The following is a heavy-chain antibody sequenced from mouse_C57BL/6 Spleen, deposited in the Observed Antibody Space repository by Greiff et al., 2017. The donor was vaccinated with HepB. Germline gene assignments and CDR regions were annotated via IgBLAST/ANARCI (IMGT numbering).Heavy chain of an antibody. D-gene: IGHD2-2*01. J-gene: IGHJ2*01. Sequence: VQLKQSGPELVKPGASVKMSCKASGYTFTDYNMHWVKQSHGKSLEWIGYINPNNGGTSYNQKFKGKATLTVNKSSSTAYMELRSLTSEDSAVYYCAREDYYGYDERGINYWGQGTTLTVSS. CDR3: AREDYYGYDERGINY. V-gene: IGHV1-22*01. CDR2: INPNNGGT. CDR1: GYTFTDYN.